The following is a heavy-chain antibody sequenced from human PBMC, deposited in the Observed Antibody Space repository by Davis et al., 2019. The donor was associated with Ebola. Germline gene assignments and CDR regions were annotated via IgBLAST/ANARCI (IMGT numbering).Heavy chain of an antibody. CDR2: ISSSSSTI. J-gene: IGHJ6*02. V-gene: IGHV3-48*02. CDR1: GFTFSSYS. D-gene: IGHD3-10*01. Sequence: GGSLRLSCAASGFTFSSYSMNWVRQAPGKGPEWVSYISSSSSTIYYADSVKGRFTISRDNAKNSLYLQMNSLRDEDTAVYYCARDGLLWFGELLFTYYYGMDVWGQGTTVTVSS. CDR3: ARDGLLWFGELLFTYYYGMDV.